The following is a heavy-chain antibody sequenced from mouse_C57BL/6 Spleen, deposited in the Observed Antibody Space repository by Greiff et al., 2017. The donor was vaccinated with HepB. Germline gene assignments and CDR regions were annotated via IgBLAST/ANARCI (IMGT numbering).Heavy chain of an antibody. J-gene: IGHJ3*01. V-gene: IGHV6-6*01. CDR2: IRNKANNHAT. CDR3: TRTGYDYDSAWFAY. Sequence: EVKLMESGGGLVQPGGSMKLSCAASGFTFSDAWMDWVRQSPEKGLEWVAEIRNKANNHATYYAESVKGRFTISRDDSKSSVYLQMNSLRAEDTGIYYCTRTGYDYDSAWFAYWGQGTLVTVSA. D-gene: IGHD2-4*01. CDR1: GFTFSDAW.